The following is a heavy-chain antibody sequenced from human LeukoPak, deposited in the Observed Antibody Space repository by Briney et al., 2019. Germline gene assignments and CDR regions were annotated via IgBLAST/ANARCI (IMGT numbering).Heavy chain of an antibody. CDR2: IKPDGSEI. V-gene: IGHV3-7*01. CDR3: ATSRFYLES. CDR1: GLTFSSYW. J-gene: IGHJ4*02. Sequence: PGGSLRLPCAASGLTFSSYWMSWVRQAPEKGLEWVAKIKPDGSEIYHVDSVQGRFTISRDNAQNSLYLQMNSLRAEDTAVYYCATSRFYLESWGQGTLVTVSS.